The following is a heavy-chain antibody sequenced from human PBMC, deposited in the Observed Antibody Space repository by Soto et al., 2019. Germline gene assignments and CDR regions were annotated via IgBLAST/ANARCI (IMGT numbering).Heavy chain of an antibody. J-gene: IGHJ4*02. V-gene: IGHV1-2*02. CDR1: GYTFTAYY. CDR3: ARAVHSMIQGVRFRVDQ. CDR2: INPNGGGT. Sequence: QVQLVQSGAEMKKPGASVKVSCEASGYTFTAYYIHWVRQAPGQGLEWMGWINPNGGGTKYAQKFQGRLTMTRDTSINPAYMELTRLTSDETAVYYCARAVHSMIQGVRFRVDQWGQGTLVTVSS. D-gene: IGHD3-10*01.